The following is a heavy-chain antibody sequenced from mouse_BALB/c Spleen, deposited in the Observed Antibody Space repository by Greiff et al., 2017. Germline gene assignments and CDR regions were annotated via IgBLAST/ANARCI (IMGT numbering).Heavy chain of an antibody. Sequence: ESGAELMKPGASVKISCKATGYTFSSYWIEWVKQRPGHGLEWIGEILPGSGSTNYNEKFKGKATFTADTSSNTAYMQLSSLTSEDSAVYYCARSTSTMITAFAYWGQGTLVTVSA. D-gene: IGHD2-4*01. V-gene: IGHV1-9*01. CDR1: GYTFSSYW. CDR2: ILPGSGST. CDR3: ARSTSTMITAFAY. J-gene: IGHJ3*01.